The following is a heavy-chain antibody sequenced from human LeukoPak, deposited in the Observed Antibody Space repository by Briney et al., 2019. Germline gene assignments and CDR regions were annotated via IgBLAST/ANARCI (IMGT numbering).Heavy chain of an antibody. D-gene: IGHD1-26*01. J-gene: IGHJ4*02. Sequence: SETLSLTCTVSGGSISTYYWSWIRQPPGKGLEWIGYIYYTGSTNYNPSLKSRVTISVDTSKNQFSLRLSSVTAADTAVYYCARHSGSYWYWGQGTPVTVSS. V-gene: IGHV4-59*08. CDR3: ARHSGSYWY. CDR1: GGSISTYY. CDR2: IYYTGST.